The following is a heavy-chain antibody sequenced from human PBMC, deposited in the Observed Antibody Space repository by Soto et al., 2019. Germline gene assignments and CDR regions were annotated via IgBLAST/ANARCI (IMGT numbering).Heavy chain of an antibody. V-gene: IGHV4-4*02. CDR3: ASAEYSSGWYDFDI. J-gene: IGHJ3*02. Sequence: QVQLQESGPGLVKPSGTLSLTCAVSGGSISSSNWWSWVRQPPGKGLEWIGEIYHSGSTNYNPSLKXRXXXXXXXXXXQFSLKLSSVTAADTAVYYCASAEYSSGWYDFDIWGQGTMVTVSS. CDR2: IYHSGST. CDR1: GGSISSSNW. D-gene: IGHD6-19*01.